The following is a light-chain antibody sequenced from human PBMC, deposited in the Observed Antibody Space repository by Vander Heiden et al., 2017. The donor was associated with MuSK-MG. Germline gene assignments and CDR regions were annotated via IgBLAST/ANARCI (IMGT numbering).Light chain of an antibody. V-gene: IGKV3-20*01. Sequence: ESVLTQSPGTLSLSPGERATLSCRASQSVSNTYLAWYQQKPGQAPRLLIYATSTRATGIPDRFSGSGSGTDFTLTISRLEPEDFALYYCQQYGDSPPLTFGGGTKVEI. J-gene: IGKJ4*01. CDR3: QQYGDSPPLT. CDR2: ATS. CDR1: QSVSNTY.